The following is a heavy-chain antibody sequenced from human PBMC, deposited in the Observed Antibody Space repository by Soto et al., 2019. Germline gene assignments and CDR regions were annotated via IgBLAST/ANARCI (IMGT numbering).Heavy chain of an antibody. CDR2: INPNSSGT. J-gene: IGHJ6*02. CDR3: ARDLIVDGPDNYAMDV. Sequence: VSVKVACKASGYSLRGDYVHWVRQTPGQGLEWMGWINPNSSGTVYAQKFQGRVTMTRGTSLTTVYMQLNRLTSDDSAVYYCARDLIVDGPDNYAMDVWGQGTTVTV. CDR1: GYSLRGDY. D-gene: IGHD3-22*01. V-gene: IGHV1-2*02.